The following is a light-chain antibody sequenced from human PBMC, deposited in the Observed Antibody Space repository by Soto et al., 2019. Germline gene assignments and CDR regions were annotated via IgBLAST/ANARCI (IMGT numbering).Light chain of an antibody. CDR1: QSVGSSF. CDR3: QKYENSPLT. J-gene: IGKJ4*01. V-gene: IGKV3-20*01. Sequence: EIVLTQSPDTLSLSPGERATLSCRASQSVGSSFLAWYQQKPGQAPRLLIYRTSTRATGIPDRFTGSGSGKDFTLTISRLEPEDFAVYYCQKYENSPLTFGGGTKVEIK. CDR2: RTS.